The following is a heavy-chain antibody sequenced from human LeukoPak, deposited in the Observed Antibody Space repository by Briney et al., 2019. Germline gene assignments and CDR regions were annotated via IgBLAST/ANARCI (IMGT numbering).Heavy chain of an antibody. D-gene: IGHD6-19*01. J-gene: IGHJ4*02. Sequence: GGSLRLSCAASGFPFSSYWMTWVRQAPGKGLEWVANIKQDGSDNYYVGSVKGRFTISRDNAKNSLYLQMSSLRPEDTAVYYCAGDPRSGWYGGLDFWGQGILVTVSS. V-gene: IGHV3-7*01. CDR2: IKQDGSDN. CDR3: AGDPRSGWYGGLDF. CDR1: GFPFSSYW.